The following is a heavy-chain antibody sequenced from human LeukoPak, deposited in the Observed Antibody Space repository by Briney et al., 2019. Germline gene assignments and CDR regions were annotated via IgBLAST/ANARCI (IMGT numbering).Heavy chain of an antibody. V-gene: IGHV1-2*02. CDR1: GYTFTGYY. D-gene: IGHD5-18*01. J-gene: IGHJ4*02. Sequence: ASVKVSCMASGYTFTGYYMHWVRQAPGQGLEWMGWINPNSGGTNYAQKFQGRVTMTRDTSISTAYMELSRLRSDDTAVYYCARDKQLWLEYYFDYWGQGTLVTVSS. CDR3: ARDKQLWLEYYFDY. CDR2: INPNSGGT.